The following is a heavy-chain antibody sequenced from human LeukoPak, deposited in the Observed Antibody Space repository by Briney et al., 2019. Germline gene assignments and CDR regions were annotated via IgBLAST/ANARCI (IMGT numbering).Heavy chain of an antibody. CDR2: MNPNSGNT. D-gene: IGHD3-22*01. V-gene: IGHV1-8*02. CDR3: ASVGTISYYDSSDY. J-gene: IGHJ4*02. Sequence: ASVKVSCKASGYTFTGYYMHWVRQATGQGLEWMGWMNPNSGNTGYAQKFQGRVTMTRNTSISTAYMELSSLRSEDTAVYYCASVGTISYYDSSDYWGQGTLVTVSS. CDR1: GYTFTGYY.